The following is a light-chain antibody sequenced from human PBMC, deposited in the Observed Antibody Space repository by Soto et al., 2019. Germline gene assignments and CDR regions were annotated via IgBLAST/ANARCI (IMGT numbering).Light chain of an antibody. V-gene: IGKV1-33*01. CDR3: QQYDNLPR. CDR1: QDISNY. Sequence: DIQMTQSPSSLSASVGDRLTITCQASQDISNYLNWYQQKPGKAPKLLIYDASNLETGVPSRFSGSGSGTDFTFTISSLQPEDIATYYCQQYDNLPRFGPGTKVDIK. CDR2: DAS. J-gene: IGKJ3*01.